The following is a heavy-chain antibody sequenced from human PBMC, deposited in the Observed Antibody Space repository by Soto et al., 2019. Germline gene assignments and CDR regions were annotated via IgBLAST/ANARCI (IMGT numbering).Heavy chain of an antibody. Sequence: PGGSLRLSCAASGFTVSSNYMSWVRQAPGKGLEWVSVIYSGGSTYYADSVKGRFTISRDNSKNTLYLQMNSLRAEDTAVYYCARDRPMYCTNGVCDNSAFDIWGQGTMVTVSS. D-gene: IGHD2-8*01. J-gene: IGHJ3*02. CDR3: ARDRPMYCTNGVCDNSAFDI. V-gene: IGHV3-66*01. CDR2: IYSGGST. CDR1: GFTVSSNY.